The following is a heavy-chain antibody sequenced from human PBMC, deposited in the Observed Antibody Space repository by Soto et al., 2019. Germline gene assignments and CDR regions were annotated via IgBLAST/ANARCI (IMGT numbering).Heavy chain of an antibody. D-gene: IGHD6-19*01. CDR2: IYPGDSEI. CDR1: GYSFTSYW. V-gene: IGHV5-51*03. J-gene: IGHJ4*02. CDR3: VGSDNGGWYMFDS. Sequence: PVESLKISCKASGYSFTSYWICWVRQMPGKGLEWMGIIYPGDSEIRYSPSFQGQVTISADKSTSTAYLQWNSLKASDTAMYYCVGSDNGGWYMFDSWGQGVLVTVSS.